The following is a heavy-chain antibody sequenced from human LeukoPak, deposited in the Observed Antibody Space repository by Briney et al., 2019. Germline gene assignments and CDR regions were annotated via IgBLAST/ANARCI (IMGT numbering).Heavy chain of an antibody. CDR3: ARDHDGYDI. Sequence: SGPTLVNPTQTLTLTCTFSGFSVSATGVGVGWIRQAPGKALEWLGLIYWDDDKRYSPSLENRLTITKDTSKNQVVLMMTNMEPEDTGTYYCARDHDGYDIWGQGTMVTVSS. J-gene: IGHJ3*02. CDR2: IYWDDDK. CDR1: GFSVSATGVG. V-gene: IGHV2-5*02.